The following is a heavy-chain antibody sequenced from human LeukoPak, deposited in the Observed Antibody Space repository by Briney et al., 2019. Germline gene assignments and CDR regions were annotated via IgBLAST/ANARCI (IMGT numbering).Heavy chain of an antibody. V-gene: IGHV4-61*08. CDR1: GDPVNSGDFY. D-gene: IGHD6-19*01. CDR3: ARQLAQAEGRAFDI. CDR2: THHTGSS. Sequence: SETLSLTCTVSGDPVNSGDFYWSWIRQSPGRGLQWIAYTHHTGSSNYSPSLRSRVTISIDTSKNQFSLNLNSVSAADTAVYYCARQLAQAEGRAFDIWGQGTKVTVSS. J-gene: IGHJ3*02.